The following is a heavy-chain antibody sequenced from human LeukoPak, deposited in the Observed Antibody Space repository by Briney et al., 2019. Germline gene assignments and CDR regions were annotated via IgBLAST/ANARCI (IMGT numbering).Heavy chain of an antibody. V-gene: IGHV1-2*02. Sequence: ASVKVSCKASKYTFTDYYMHWVRQAPGQGLEWMGWINPNSGGTNYAQKFQGRVAMTRDTSISTAYMELSRLRSDDTAVYYCARDLIDFWSGYQDYWGQGTLVTVSS. J-gene: IGHJ4*02. D-gene: IGHD3-3*01. CDR2: INPNSGGT. CDR1: KYTFTDYY. CDR3: ARDLIDFWSGYQDY.